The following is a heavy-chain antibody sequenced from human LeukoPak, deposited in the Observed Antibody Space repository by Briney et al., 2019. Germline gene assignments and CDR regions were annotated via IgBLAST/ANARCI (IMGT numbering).Heavy chain of an antibody. CDR3: ARDPIGSGGTIDY. Sequence: SETLSLTCTVSGGSISGYYWSWIRQPPGKGLEWIGYIYYSGSTNYNPSLKSRVTISEDTSKNQFSLKLSSVTAADTAIYFCARDPIGSGGTIDYWGQGTLVTVSS. V-gene: IGHV4-59*01. CDR1: GGSISGYY. D-gene: IGHD6-19*01. J-gene: IGHJ4*02. CDR2: IYYSGST.